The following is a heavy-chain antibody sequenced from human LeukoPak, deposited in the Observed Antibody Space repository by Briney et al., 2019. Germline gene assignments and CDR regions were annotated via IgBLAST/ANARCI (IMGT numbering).Heavy chain of an antibody. J-gene: IGHJ4*02. D-gene: IGHD3-22*01. CDR3: AREGANYYDSSGSDEMFDY. V-gene: IGHV1-69*13. CDR1: GGTFSSYA. Sequence: SVKVSCKASGGTFSSYAISWVRQAPGQGLEWMGGIIPIFGTANYAQKFQGRVTITADESTSTAYMELSSLRSEDTAVYYCAREGANYYDSSGSDEMFDYWGQGTLVTVSS. CDR2: IIPIFGTA.